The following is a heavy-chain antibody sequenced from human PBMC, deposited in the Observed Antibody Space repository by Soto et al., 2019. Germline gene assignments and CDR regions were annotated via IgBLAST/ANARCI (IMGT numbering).Heavy chain of an antibody. CDR2: IIPIFGTA. CDR1: GGTFSSYA. V-gene: IGHV1-69*01. D-gene: IGHD2-8*01. J-gene: IGHJ5*02. CDR3: AVPPIVLMAANNWFDP. Sequence: QVQLVQSGAEVKKPGSSVKVSCKASGGTFSSYAISWVRQAPGQGLEWMGGIIPIFGTANYAQKFLGRVTITADESTSTAYMELSSLRSEDTAVYYCAVPPIVLMAANNWFDPWGQGTLVTVSS.